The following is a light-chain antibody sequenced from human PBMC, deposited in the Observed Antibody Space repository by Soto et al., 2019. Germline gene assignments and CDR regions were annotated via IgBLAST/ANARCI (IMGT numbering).Light chain of an antibody. J-gene: IGLJ7*01. Sequence: QSVLTQPPSVSGAPGQRVTISCTGSSSNIGAGYDVHWYQQLPGTAPKLLIYDNSNRPSGVPDRFSGSKSGTSASLASTGLQAEDEADYYCQSYDNSLGAWVFGGGTQLTVL. CDR2: DNS. V-gene: IGLV1-40*01. CDR1: SSNIGAGYD. CDR3: QSYDNSLGAWV.